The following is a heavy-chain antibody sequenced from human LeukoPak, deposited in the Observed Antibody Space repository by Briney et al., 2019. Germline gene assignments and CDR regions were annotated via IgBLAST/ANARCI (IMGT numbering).Heavy chain of an antibody. CDR3: AKGEQQLAHDAFNI. V-gene: IGHV3-23*01. CDR2: ISGSGGSI. D-gene: IGHD1-1*01. J-gene: IGHJ3*02. CDR1: GFTFSSYA. Sequence: GGSLRLSCAASGFTFSSYAMSWVRQAPGKGLEWVSSISGSGGSIYYPDSVRGRFTISRDNSKNTVYLQMNNLRAEDTALYYCAKGEQQLAHDAFNIWGQGTLVTVSS.